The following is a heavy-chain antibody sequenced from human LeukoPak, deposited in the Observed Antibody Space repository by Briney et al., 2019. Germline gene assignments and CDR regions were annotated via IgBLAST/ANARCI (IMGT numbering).Heavy chain of an antibody. D-gene: IGHD2-15*01. V-gene: IGHV4-39*01. Sequence: KPSATLSFTCTVSGGSISSSSYYGGWIRQPPGKGLAWIGSISYSGSSNYNPSLKSRVTISVDTSTNQFSMKLRSVTAADAAVFYCARLIGCRGGSCYSTNWFVPWGQGTLVTVSS. CDR1: GGSISSSSYY. CDR2: ISYSGSS. CDR3: ARLIGCRGGSCYSTNWFVP. J-gene: IGHJ5*02.